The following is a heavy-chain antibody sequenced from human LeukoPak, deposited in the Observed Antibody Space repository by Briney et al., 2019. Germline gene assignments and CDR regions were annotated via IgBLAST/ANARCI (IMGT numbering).Heavy chain of an antibody. J-gene: IGHJ5*02. CDR1: GGSFSGYY. CDR3: ARLSAYSSSWYRWNWFDP. CDR2: INHSGST. Sequence: PETLSLTCAVYGGSFSGYYWSWIRQPPGKGLEWIGEINHSGSTNYNPSLKSRVTISVDTSKNQFSLKLSSVTAADTAVYYCARLSAYSSSWYRWNWFDPWGQGTLVTVSS. V-gene: IGHV4-34*01. D-gene: IGHD6-13*01.